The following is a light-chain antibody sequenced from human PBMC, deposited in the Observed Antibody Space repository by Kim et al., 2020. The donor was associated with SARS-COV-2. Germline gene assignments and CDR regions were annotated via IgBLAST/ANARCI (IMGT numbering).Light chain of an antibody. CDR1: QSLTSNH. J-gene: IGKJ2*01. Sequence: SPGARATLFCRASQSLTSNHLAWYQQKGGQAPRLLFYGASTRATGIPDRFSASGSGTDFTLTINRLEPEDFAVYYCQQYGSSPPITFGQGTKLEI. V-gene: IGKV3-20*01. CDR3: QQYGSSPPIT. CDR2: GAS.